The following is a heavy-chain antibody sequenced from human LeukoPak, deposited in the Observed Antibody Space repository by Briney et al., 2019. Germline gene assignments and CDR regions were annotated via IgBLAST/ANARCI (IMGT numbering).Heavy chain of an antibody. J-gene: IGHJ4*02. V-gene: IGHV1-69*06. D-gene: IGHD5-18*01. Sequence: SVKVSCKASGGTFSSYAINWVRQAPGQGLEWMGGIIPIFGTANYAQKFQGRVTITADKSTSTAYMELSSLRSEDTAVYYCAREVDTAMGYYFDYWGQGTLVTVSS. CDR3: AREVDTAMGYYFDY. CDR2: IIPIFGTA. CDR1: GGTFSSYA.